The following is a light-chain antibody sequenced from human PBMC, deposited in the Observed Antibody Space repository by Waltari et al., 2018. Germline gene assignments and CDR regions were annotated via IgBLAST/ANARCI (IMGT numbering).Light chain of an antibody. CDR2: DAS. CDR3: QQRSNWPRT. Sequence: EIVLTQSPATLSLSPGERATLSCRASQSVSSHLAWYQHKPGQAPRLLIYDASNRATGIPTRFSGSWSGTDFTLTISSLEPEDFAVYYCQQRSNWPRTFGQGTKVEMK. J-gene: IGKJ1*01. CDR1: QSVSSH. V-gene: IGKV3-11*01.